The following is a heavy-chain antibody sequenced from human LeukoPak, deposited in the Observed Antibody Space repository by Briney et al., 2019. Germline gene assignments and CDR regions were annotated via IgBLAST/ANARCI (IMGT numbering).Heavy chain of an antibody. V-gene: IGHV4-34*01. CDR3: ARRGQYNYVY. D-gene: IGHD1-1*01. J-gene: IGHJ4*02. Sequence: PSETLSLTCAVYGGSFSGYYWSWIRQPPGKGLEWIGEINHSGSTNYNPSLKSRVTISVDTSKNQFSLKLSSVTAADTAVYYCARRGQYNYVYWGQGTLVTVSS. CDR1: GGSFSGYY. CDR2: INHSGST.